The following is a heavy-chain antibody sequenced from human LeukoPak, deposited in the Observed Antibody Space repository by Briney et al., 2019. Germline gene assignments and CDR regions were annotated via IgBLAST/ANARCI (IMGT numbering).Heavy chain of an antibody. V-gene: IGHV3-30*18. CDR2: ISYDGSNK. CDR1: GFTFSSYG. CDR3: AKIHDYVWGSYRSDAFDI. Sequence: GGSLRLSCAASGFTFSSYGMHWVRQAPGKGLEWVAVISYDGSNKYYADSVKGRFTISRDNSKNTLYLQMNSLRAEDTAVYYCAKIHDYVWGSYRSDAFDIWGQGTMVTVSS. D-gene: IGHD3-16*02. J-gene: IGHJ3*02.